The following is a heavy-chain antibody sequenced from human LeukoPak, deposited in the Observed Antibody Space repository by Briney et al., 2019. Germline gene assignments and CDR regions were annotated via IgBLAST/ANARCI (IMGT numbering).Heavy chain of an antibody. D-gene: IGHD2-2*01. CDR2: ISAYNGNT. V-gene: IGHV1-18*01. CDR1: GYTFTSYG. Sequence: ASVKVSCKASGYTFTSYGISWVRQAPGQGLEWMGWISAYNGNTNYAQKLQGRVTMTTDTSTSTAYMELSSLRSEDTVVYYCARDVLYCSSTSCYGNLLDYWGQGTLVTVSS. CDR3: ARDVLYCSSTSCYGNLLDY. J-gene: IGHJ4*02.